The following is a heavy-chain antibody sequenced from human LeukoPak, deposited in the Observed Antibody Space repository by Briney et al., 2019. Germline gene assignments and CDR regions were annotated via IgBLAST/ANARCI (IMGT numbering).Heavy chain of an antibody. D-gene: IGHD5-12*01. Sequence: PGESLRLSCAGSGFPFSSHGMNWVRQAPGKGLEWVSGISPGGPTYYADSVKGRFTISRDDSKNTLYLQMKNLRAEDTAVYYCAKDGAWLRFDDWGQGILVSVSS. CDR3: AKDGAWLRFDD. V-gene: IGHV3-23*01. J-gene: IGHJ4*02. CDR1: GFPFSSHG. CDR2: ISPGGPT.